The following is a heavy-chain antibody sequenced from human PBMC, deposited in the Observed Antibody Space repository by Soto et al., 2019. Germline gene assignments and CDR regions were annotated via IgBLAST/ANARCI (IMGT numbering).Heavy chain of an antibody. Sequence: GASVKVSCKASGGTFSSYTISWVRQAPGQGLEWMGRIIPILGIANYAQKFQGRVTITADTSKNQFSLQLTSVTPEDTAVYYCAGTTSHQWYYMDVWGKGTTVTVSS. J-gene: IGHJ6*03. V-gene: IGHV1-69*02. CDR1: GGTFSSYT. CDR3: AGTTSHQWYYMDV. CDR2: IIPILGIA. D-gene: IGHD1-7*01.